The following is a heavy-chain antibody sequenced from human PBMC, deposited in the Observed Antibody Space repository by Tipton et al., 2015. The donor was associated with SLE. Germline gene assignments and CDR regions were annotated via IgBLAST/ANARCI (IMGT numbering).Heavy chain of an antibody. CDR2: INPNSGGI. D-gene: IGHD3-9*01. J-gene: IGHJ6*02. CDR1: GYIFTGYY. V-gene: IGHV1-2*02. Sequence: QLVQSGAEVKKPGASVKVSCKASGYIFTGYYMHWVRQAPGQGLEWMGWINPNSGGINYAQKFQGRVTMTRDTSISTAYMELSRLRSDDTAVYYCVRDFEALRYYYGMDVWGQGTTVTVSS. CDR3: VRDFEALRYYYGMDV.